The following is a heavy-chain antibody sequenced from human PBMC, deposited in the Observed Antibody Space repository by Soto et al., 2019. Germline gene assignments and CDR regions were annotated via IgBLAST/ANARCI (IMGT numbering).Heavy chain of an antibody. Sequence: EVQLVESGGGLVKPGGSLTLSCAASGFSFSNVWMSWVRQAPGKGLEWVGHIKSKSVGGTTDYTAHVKGRITNSRDDSNDTLYLQSISLKTEDKAVSYCTTYTTQPLCDGSPCYSVQTKIHDSWCQGILVTVSS. J-gene: IGHJ4*02. CDR1: GFSFSNVW. CDR3: TTYTTQPLCDGSPCYSVQTKIHDS. CDR2: IKSKSVGGTT. V-gene: IGHV3-15*01. D-gene: IGHD2-15*01.